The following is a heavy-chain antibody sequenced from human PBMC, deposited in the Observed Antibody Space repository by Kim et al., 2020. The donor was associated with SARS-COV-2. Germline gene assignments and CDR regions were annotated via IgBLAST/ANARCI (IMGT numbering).Heavy chain of an antibody. J-gene: IGHJ5*02. D-gene: IGHD2-21*02. CDR3: AKGVVVVTGDWFDP. Sequence: NSVNGRFTQYRDNDQNTLYLQMNSLRAEDTALYYCAKGVVVVTGDWFDPWGQGTLVTVSS. V-gene: IGHV3-9*01.